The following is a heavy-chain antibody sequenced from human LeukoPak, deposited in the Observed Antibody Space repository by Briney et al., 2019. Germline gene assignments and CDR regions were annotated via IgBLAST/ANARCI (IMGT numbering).Heavy chain of an antibody. CDR3: ARDPRSGYFDY. D-gene: IGHD1-26*01. J-gene: IGHJ4*02. V-gene: IGHV3-30*12. Sequence: PGGSLRLSCAASGFTFSSYGMHWVRQAPGKGLEWVAVISYDGSNKYYADSVKGRFTISRDNSKNTLYLQMNSLRAEDTAVYYCARDPRSGYFDYWGQGTLVTVSS. CDR2: ISYDGSNK. CDR1: GFTFSSYG.